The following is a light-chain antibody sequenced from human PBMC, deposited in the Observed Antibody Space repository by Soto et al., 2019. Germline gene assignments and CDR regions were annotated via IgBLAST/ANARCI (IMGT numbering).Light chain of an antibody. V-gene: IGKV3-11*01. Sequence: ILRQSPATLSLSPVERATLSCRASRSVSNYLAWYQQKPGLAPRLLIYDASNRATGIPARFSGSGSGTDFTLTISSLEPEDSAVYYCQQRSNWPRSITFGQGTRLEIK. J-gene: IGKJ5*01. CDR1: RSVSNY. CDR2: DAS. CDR3: QQRSNWPRSIT.